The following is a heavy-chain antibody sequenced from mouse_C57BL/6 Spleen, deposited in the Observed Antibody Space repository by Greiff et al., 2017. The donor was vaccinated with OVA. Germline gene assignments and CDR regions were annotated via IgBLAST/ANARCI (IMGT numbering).Heavy chain of an antibody. CDR2: ISYDGSN. Sequence: EVQLQESGPGLVKPSQSLSLTCSVTGYSITSGYYWNWIRQFPGNKLEWMGYISYDGSNNYNPSFKNRISITRDTSTNQFFLKLNSVTTEDTATYYCARGGYSTPWFAYWGKGTLVTVSA. D-gene: IGHD2-5*01. CDR3: ARGGYSTPWFAY. J-gene: IGHJ3*01. V-gene: IGHV3-6*01. CDR1: GYSITSGYY.